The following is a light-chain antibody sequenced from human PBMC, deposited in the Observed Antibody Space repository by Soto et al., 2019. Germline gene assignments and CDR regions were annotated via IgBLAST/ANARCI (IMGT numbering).Light chain of an antibody. V-gene: IGLV2-14*01. CDR2: DVR. J-gene: IGLJ1*01. Sequence: QSVLTQPASVSGSPGQSITISCTGTSSDVGGYNYVSWYQQHPGKAPKLMIYDVRNRPSGVSNRFSGSKSVNTASLTISGLQAEYEADYSCSSYTSISTHVFGTGTEVTDL. CDR3: SSYTSISTHV. CDR1: SSDVGGYNY.